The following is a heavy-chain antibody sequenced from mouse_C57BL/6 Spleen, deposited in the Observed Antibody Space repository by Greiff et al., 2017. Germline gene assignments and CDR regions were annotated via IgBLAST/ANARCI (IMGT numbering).Heavy chain of an antibody. J-gene: IGHJ4*01. CDR3: ARCEVTHYYAMDY. V-gene: IGHV1-53*01. CDR2: INPSNGGT. D-gene: IGHD2-3*01. Sequence: QVQLQQPGTELVKPGASVKLSCKASGYTFTSYWMHWVKQRPGQGLEWIGNINPSNGGTNYNEKFKSKAALTVDKSSSTAYMQLSSLTSADSAVYYCARCEVTHYYAMDYWGQGTSVTVSS. CDR1: GYTFTSYW.